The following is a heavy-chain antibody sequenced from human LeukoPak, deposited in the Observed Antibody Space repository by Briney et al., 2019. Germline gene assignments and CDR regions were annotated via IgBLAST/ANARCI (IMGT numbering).Heavy chain of an antibody. V-gene: IGHV1-2*02. D-gene: IGHD3-3*01. J-gene: IGHJ5*02. CDR1: GDSFTYYY. CDR3: ARADFIDAGPFLIGP. Sequence: ASVKVSCKTSGDSFTYYYIHWERQAPGQGLEWMGWINTKSGRTSSARKFQGRVTMTRDPSITTVYMDMAWLTSDDTAIYFCARADFIDAGPFLIGPWGQGSLVTVSS. CDR2: INTKSGRT.